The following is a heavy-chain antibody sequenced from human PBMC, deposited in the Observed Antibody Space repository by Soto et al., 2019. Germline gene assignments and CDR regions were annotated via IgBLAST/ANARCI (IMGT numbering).Heavy chain of an antibody. Sequence: ASVKVSCKASGGTFSSYAISWVRQAPGQGLEWMGGIIPIFGTANYAQKFQGRVTITADESTSTAYMELSSLRSEDTAVYYCARDRAYYDSSGYFDYWRQGTLVTVSS. D-gene: IGHD3-22*01. J-gene: IGHJ4*02. CDR1: GGTFSSYA. V-gene: IGHV1-69*13. CDR2: IIPIFGTA. CDR3: ARDRAYYDSSGYFDY.